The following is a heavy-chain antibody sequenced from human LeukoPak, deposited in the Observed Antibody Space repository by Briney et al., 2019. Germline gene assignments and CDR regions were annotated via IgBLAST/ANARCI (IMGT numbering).Heavy chain of an antibody. D-gene: IGHD4-17*01. V-gene: IGHV3-66*01. CDR1: GLTFSNFK. CDR2: IYSGGST. CDR3: ANAAYGDYVGY. Sequence: GGSLRLSCAVSGLTFSNFKMNWVRQAPGKGLEWVSVIYSGGSTYYADSVKGRFTISRDNSKNTLYLQMNSLRAEDTAVYYCANAAYGDYVGYWGQGTLVTVSS. J-gene: IGHJ4*02.